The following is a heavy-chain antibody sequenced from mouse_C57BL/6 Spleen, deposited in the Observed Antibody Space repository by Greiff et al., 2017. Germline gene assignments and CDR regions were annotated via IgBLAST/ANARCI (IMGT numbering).Heavy chain of an antibody. V-gene: IGHV14-2*01. CDR3: TLYSGNY. D-gene: IGHD2-1*01. Sequence: VQLKESGAELVKPGASVKLSCTASGFNIKDYYMHWVKQRTEPGLEWIGRIDPEDGETQYAPKFQGKATITADTSSNTAYLQLSSLTSEDTAVYYCTLYSGNYWGQGTTLTVSS. CDR2: IDPEDGET. CDR1: GFNIKDYY. J-gene: IGHJ2*01.